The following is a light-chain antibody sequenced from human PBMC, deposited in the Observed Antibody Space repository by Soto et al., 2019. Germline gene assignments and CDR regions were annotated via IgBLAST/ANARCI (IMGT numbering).Light chain of an antibody. J-gene: IGLJ7*02. V-gene: IGLV2-18*02. CDR2: DVN. CDR3: TPPTPGSLYV. Sequence: QSVLTQPPSVSGSPGQSVTISCTATTTDIDNYDSVSWYQQAPGTAPKLIIYDVNNRPSGAPDRFSGSTSGNTASLTISGLQAEDETDYFSTPPTPGSLYVFGTGPQLTAL. CDR1: TTDIDNYDS.